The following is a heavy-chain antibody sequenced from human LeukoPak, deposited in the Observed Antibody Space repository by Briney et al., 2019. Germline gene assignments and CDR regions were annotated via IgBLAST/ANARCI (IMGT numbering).Heavy chain of an antibody. D-gene: IGHD2-15*01. J-gene: IGHJ3*02. V-gene: IGHV4-4*02. CDR2: IYHSGST. CDR3: ARVDRLGYCSGGSCSRGAFDI. Sequence: SETLSLTCAVSGGSISSSNWWSWVRQPPGKGLEWIGEIYHSGSTNYNPSLKSRVTISVDTSKNQFSLKLSSVTAADTAVYYCARVDRLGYCSGGSCSRGAFDIWGQGTMVTVSS. CDR1: GGSISSSNW.